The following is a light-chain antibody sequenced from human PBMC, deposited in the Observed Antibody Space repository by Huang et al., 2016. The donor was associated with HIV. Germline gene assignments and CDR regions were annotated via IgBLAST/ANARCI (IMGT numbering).Light chain of an antibody. CDR1: QSVSTN. V-gene: IGKV3-15*01. CDR2: GSA. Sequence: EIVMTQSPATLSVSPGERATLSCRASQSVSTNFAWYQHKPGQAPRLLIYGSATRATGIPARFSGSGSGTEFTLIVSSLQSEDFAVYYCQQYNNWPGYTFGQGTKLEIK. J-gene: IGKJ2*01. CDR3: QQYNNWPGYT.